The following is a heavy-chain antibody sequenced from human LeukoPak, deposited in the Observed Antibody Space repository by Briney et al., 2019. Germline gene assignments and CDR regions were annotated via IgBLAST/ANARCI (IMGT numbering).Heavy chain of an antibody. Sequence: ASETLSLTCTVSGGSISSYYWSWIRQPPGKGLEWIGYIYYSGSTNYNPSLKSRVTISVDTSKNQFSLKLSSVTAADTAVYYCARVSLMGYYDSSGPQGDFDYWGQGTLVTVSS. CDR3: ARVSLMGYYDSSGPQGDFDY. D-gene: IGHD3-22*01. CDR2: IYYSGST. CDR1: GGSISSYY. V-gene: IGHV4-59*01. J-gene: IGHJ4*02.